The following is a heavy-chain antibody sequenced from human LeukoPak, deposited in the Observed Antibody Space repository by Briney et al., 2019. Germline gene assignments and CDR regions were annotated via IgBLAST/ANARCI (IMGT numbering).Heavy chain of an antibody. J-gene: IGHJ4*02. CDR1: EFSVGSNY. D-gene: IGHD5-12*01. V-gene: IGHV3-66*01. Sequence: AGSLRLSCAASEFSVGSNYMTWLRQAPGKGLEWVTLIYSGGSTYYADSVKGRFTMSRDNSKNTLYLQMNSLRAEDTAVYYCARGPSGYRNTGGQGTLVTVSS. CDR2: IYSGGST. CDR3: ARGPSGYRNT.